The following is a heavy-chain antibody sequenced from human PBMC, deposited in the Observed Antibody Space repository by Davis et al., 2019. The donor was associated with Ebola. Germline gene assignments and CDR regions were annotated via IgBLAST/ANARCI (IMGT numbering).Heavy chain of an antibody. CDR2: ITGSDGNT. V-gene: IGHV3-23*01. Sequence: GESLKISCAASGFTFSSYAMTWVRQAPGKGLEWVSGITGSDGNTYCADSVKGRFTISRDNSKNTLHLQMNSLRAEDTAVYYCAKRTAGSQAFVDYWGQGTLVTVSS. D-gene: IGHD1-1*01. CDR3: AKRTAGSQAFVDY. J-gene: IGHJ4*02. CDR1: GFTFSSYA.